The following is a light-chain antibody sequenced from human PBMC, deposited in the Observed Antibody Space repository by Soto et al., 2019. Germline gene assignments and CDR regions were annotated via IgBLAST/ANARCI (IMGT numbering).Light chain of an antibody. V-gene: IGKV1-39*01. J-gene: IGKJ1*01. CDR3: QQSYSTPPWT. Sequence: IQLTQSPSSLSASVGDRVTITCRASQGISSFLAWYQQKPGKAPKLLISAASSLQNGVPSRFRGSGSGTDFTLTISGLQPEDFATYYCQQSYSTPPWTFGQGTKVDIK. CDR2: AAS. CDR1: QGISSF.